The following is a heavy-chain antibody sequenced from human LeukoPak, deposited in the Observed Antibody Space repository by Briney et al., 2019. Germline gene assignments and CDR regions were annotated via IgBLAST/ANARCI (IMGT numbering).Heavy chain of an antibody. CDR2: VSYDGSNK. J-gene: IGHJ6*02. Sequence: GRSLRLSCAASGFTFSSYGMHWVRQAPGKGLEWVAVVSYDGSNKYYADSVKGRFTISRDNSKNTLYLQMNSLRAEDTAVYYCAKVPLETYYDSSGYYPPYYYYYGMDVWGQGTTVTVSS. CDR3: AKVPLETYYDSSGYYPPYYYYYGMDV. D-gene: IGHD3-22*01. CDR1: GFTFSSYG. V-gene: IGHV3-30*18.